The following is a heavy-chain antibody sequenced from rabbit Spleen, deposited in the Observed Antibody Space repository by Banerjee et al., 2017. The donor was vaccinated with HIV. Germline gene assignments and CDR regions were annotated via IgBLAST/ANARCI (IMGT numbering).Heavy chain of an antibody. CDR1: GFSLSSGYY. CDR3: AKSSNGYYRNNL. Sequence: QEQLVESGGGLVQPEGSLTLTCTASGFSLSSGYYMCWVRQAPGKGLEWIGCIHSSSGSTYYASWAKGRFTITRSTSLNTVTLQLNSLTAADTATYFCAKSSNGYYRNNLWGPGTLVTVS. CDR2: IHSSSGST. D-gene: IGHD1-1*01. V-gene: IGHV1S47*01. J-gene: IGHJ4*01.